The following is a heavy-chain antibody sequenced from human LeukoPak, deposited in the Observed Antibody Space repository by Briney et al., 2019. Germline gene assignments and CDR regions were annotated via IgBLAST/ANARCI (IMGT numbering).Heavy chain of an antibody. CDR2: ISYDGSNK. D-gene: IGHD6-19*01. J-gene: IGHJ4*02. Sequence: GGSLRLSCAASGFTFSSYGMHWVRQAPGKGLEWVAVISYDGSNKYYADSVKGRFTISRDNSKNTLYLQMNSLRTEDTAVYYCAKGPVAGTDTLFEYWGQGTLVTVSS. CDR1: GFTFSSYG. CDR3: AKGPVAGTDTLFEY. V-gene: IGHV3-30*18.